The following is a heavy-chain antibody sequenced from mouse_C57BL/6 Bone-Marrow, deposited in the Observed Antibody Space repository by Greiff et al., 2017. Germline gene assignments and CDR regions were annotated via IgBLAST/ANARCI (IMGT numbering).Heavy chain of an antibody. V-gene: IGHV5-4*01. CDR3: ARDRVTTVVATGYYAMDY. J-gene: IGHJ4*01. D-gene: IGHD1-1*01. Sequence: DVMLVESGGGLVKPGGSLKLSCAASGFTFSSYAMSWVRQTPEKRLEWVATISDGGSYTYYPDNVKGRFTISRDNAKNNLYLQMSHLKSEDTAMYYCARDRVTTVVATGYYAMDYWGQGTSVTVSS. CDR2: ISDGGSYT. CDR1: GFTFSSYA.